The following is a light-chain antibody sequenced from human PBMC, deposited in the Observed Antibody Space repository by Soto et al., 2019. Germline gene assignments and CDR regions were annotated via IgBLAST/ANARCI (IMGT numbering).Light chain of an antibody. Sequence: SALTQPPSTSGTPGQRVTISCSGSSSNIGSNTVSWCQQLPGTAPKPLIYNNNQRPSGVPDRFSGSKSGTSASLAISGLQSEDEADYYCAAWDDSLIGYVFGTGTKVTVL. CDR2: NNN. J-gene: IGLJ1*01. V-gene: IGLV1-44*01. CDR1: SSNIGSNT. CDR3: AAWDDSLIGYV.